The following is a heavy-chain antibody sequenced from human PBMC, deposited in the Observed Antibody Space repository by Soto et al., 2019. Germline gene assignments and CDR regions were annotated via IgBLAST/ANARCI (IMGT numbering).Heavy chain of an antibody. CDR1: GFTFSSYS. CDR2: ISSSSSTI. CDR3: ARDPGYYDSSGYYSDGDAFDI. J-gene: IGHJ3*02. Sequence: PGGSLRLSCAASGFTFSSYSVNWVRQAPGKGLEWVSYISSSSSTIYYADSVKGRFTISRDNAKNSLYLQMNSLRDEDTAVYYCARDPGYYDSSGYYSDGDAFDIWGQGTMVTVSS. D-gene: IGHD3-22*01. V-gene: IGHV3-48*02.